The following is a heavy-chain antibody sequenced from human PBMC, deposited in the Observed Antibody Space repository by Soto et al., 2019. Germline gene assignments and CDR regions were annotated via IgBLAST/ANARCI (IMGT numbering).Heavy chain of an antibody. Sequence: GGSLRLSCAASGFTFSSYAMSWVRQAPGKGLEWVSAISGSGGSTCYADSAKVRFTISRDNSKNTLYLQMNSLRAEDTAVYYCSTQVSGWPSFLDYWGQGTLVTVSS. CDR2: ISGSGGST. J-gene: IGHJ4*02. CDR1: GFTFSSYA. V-gene: IGHV3-23*01. CDR3: STQVSGWPSFLDY. D-gene: IGHD6-19*01.